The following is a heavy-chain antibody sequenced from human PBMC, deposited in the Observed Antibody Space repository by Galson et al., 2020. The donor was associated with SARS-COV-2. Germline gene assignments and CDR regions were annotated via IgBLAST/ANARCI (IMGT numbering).Heavy chain of an antibody. D-gene: IGHD3-22*01. CDR1: GFTFRSYA. Sequence: RESLRLSCAASGFTFRSYAMHWVSQAPGKGLEWVAVISYDGSNKYYADSVKGRFTISRDNSKNTLYLQMNSLRAEDTAVYYCARDLDYSDCSGYLGYWGQGTLVTVSS. J-gene: IGHJ4*02. V-gene: IGHV3-30*04. CDR2: ISYDGSNK. CDR3: ARDLDYSDCSGYLGY.